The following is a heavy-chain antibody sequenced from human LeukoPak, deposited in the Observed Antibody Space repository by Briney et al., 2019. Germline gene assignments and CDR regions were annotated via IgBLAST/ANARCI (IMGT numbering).Heavy chain of an antibody. CDR2: IIPIFGTA. D-gene: IGHD2-21*02. CDR3: ARGTGVTAPITHCYYMDV. Sequence: SVKVSCKASGGTFSSYAISWVRQAPGQGLEWMGGIIPIFGTANYAQKFQGRVTITADKSTSTAYMELSSLRSEDTAVYYCARGTGVTAPITHCYYMDVWGKGTTVTVSS. CDR1: GGTFSSYA. J-gene: IGHJ6*03. V-gene: IGHV1-69*06.